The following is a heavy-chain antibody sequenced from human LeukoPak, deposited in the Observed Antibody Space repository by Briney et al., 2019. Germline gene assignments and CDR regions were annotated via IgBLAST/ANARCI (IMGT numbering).Heavy chain of an antibody. CDR2: ISWDGGST. Sequence: TGGSLRLSCAASGFTFDDYAMHWVRQAPGKGLEWVSLISWDGGSTYYADSVKGRFTISRDNSKNSLYLQMNSLKTEDTAVYYCTRDRVWELPDAFDIWGQGTMVTVSS. CDR1: GFTFDDYA. D-gene: IGHD1-26*01. J-gene: IGHJ3*02. CDR3: TRDRVWELPDAFDI. V-gene: IGHV3-43D*03.